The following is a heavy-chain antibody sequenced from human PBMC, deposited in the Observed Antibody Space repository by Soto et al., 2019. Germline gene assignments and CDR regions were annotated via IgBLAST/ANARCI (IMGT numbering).Heavy chain of an antibody. J-gene: IGHJ4*02. D-gene: IGHD6-19*01. Sequence: EVQLLESGGGLVQPGGSLRLSCAASGFTFSSYAMTWVRQAPGKGLEWVSAISGSGISTYYADSVKGRFTISRDNSKNTLYLQMNSLRAEDTAVYYCATEEAFSSGWATIDYWGQGTLVTVSS. CDR2: ISGSGIST. CDR1: GFTFSSYA. CDR3: ATEEAFSSGWATIDY. V-gene: IGHV3-23*01.